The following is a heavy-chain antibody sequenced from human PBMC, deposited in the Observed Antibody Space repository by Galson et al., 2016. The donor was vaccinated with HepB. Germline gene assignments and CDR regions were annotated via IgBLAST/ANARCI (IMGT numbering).Heavy chain of an antibody. CDR3: TTGGGNWALGMDV. CDR2: IKSKTDGGTT. J-gene: IGHJ6*02. CDR1: GFTFSNYG. V-gene: IGHV3-15*01. D-gene: IGHD1-1*01. Sequence: SLRLSCAASGFTFSNYGIHWVRQAPGKGLEWVGRIKSKTDGGTTDYAAPVKGRFTISRDDSKNTLYLQMNSLKTEDTAVYYCTTGGGNWALGMDVWGQGTTVTVSS.